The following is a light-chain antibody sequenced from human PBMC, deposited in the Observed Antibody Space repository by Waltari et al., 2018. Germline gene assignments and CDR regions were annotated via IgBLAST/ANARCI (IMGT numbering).Light chain of an antibody. V-gene: IGLV3-19*01. CDR1: GLRSYY. CDR2: DKK. CDR3: HSRDASGVGGS. Sequence: SSELTQDPAVSVAMGQTVKITCQGNGLRSYYASWYQQRPGQAPILIMYDKKNRPSGVPDRFSGSNSDNTASLTITGAQAEDEASYYCHSRDASGVGGSFGGGTKLTVL. J-gene: IGLJ2*01.